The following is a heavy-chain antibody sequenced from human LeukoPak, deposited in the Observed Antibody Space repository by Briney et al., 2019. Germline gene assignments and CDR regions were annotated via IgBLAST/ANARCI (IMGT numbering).Heavy chain of an antibody. D-gene: IGHD3-22*01. CDR3: ARLDDYYDSSGYQNVVDY. CDR2: INPNSGGT. J-gene: IGHJ4*02. V-gene: IGHV1-2*06. Sequence: GASVKVSCKASGYTFTGYYMHWVRQAPGQGLEWMGRINPNSGGTNYAQKFQGRVTMTRDTSISTAYMELSRLRSDDTAVYYCARLDDYYDSSGYQNVVDYWGQGTLVTVSS. CDR1: GYTFTGYY.